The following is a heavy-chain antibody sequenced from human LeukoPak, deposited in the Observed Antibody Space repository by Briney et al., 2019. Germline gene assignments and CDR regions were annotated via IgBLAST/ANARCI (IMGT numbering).Heavy chain of an antibody. CDR3: ASTYYYDSSGHQGFDY. CDR1: GGTFSSYA. CDR2: IIPIFGTA. J-gene: IGHJ4*02. V-gene: IGHV1-69*05. D-gene: IGHD3-22*01. Sequence: ASVKVSCKASGGTFSSYAISWVRQAPGQGLEWMGGIIPIFGTANYAQKFQGRATITTDESTSTAYMELSSLRSEDTAVYYCASTYYYDSSGHQGFDYWGQGTLVTVSS.